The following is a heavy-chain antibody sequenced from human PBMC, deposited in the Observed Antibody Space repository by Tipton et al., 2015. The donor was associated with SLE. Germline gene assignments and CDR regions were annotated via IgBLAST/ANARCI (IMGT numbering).Heavy chain of an antibody. V-gene: IGHV4-59*01. CDR2: IYYSGST. D-gene: IGHD3-16*02. J-gene: IGHJ4*02. CDR3: ARGKTFGGVIATPFDY. CDR1: GDSISSYY. Sequence: TLSLTCTVSGDSISSYYWSWIRQPPGKGLEWIGYIYYSGSTNYNPSLKSRVTISVDTSKNQFSLKLSSVTAADTAVYYCARGKTFGGVIATPFDYWGQGTLVTVSS.